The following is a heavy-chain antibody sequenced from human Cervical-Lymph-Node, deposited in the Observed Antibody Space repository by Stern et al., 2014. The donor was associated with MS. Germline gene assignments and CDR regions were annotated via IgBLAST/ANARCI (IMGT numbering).Heavy chain of an antibody. V-gene: IGHV3-21*01. CDR1: GFSFSSYC. J-gene: IGHJ3*02. D-gene: IGHD3-22*01. CDR2: ISTGSTYL. CDR3: ARGGSRFHSSGYAPYGFDI. Sequence: EVQLVESGGGLVKPGGSLRLSCAASGFSFSSYCMNWVRLAPGKGLEWVSSISTGSTYLYYADSVKGRFTVSRDNAKNALFLQMNGLGVEDTVVYYCARGGSRFHSSGYAPYGFDIWGPGTVVTVSS.